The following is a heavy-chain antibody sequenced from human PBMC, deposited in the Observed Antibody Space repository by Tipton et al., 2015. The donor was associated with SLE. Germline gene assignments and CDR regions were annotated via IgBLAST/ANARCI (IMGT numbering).Heavy chain of an antibody. Sequence: QLVQSGAEVKKPGASVKVSCKASGYTFTSYGISWVRQAPGQGLEWMGRISVYSGNTNYAQKFQGRVTMTTDTSTTTAYMELRSLRPDDTAVYFCARDNEGLGALGTEDYWGQGTLVTVSS. J-gene: IGHJ4*02. D-gene: IGHD6-13*01. CDR3: ARDNEGLGALGTEDY. CDR1: GYTFTSYG. V-gene: IGHV1-18*01. CDR2: ISVYSGNT.